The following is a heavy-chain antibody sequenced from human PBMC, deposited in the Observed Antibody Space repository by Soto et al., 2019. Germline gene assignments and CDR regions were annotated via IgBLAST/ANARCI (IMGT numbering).Heavy chain of an antibody. Sequence: PSETLSLTCAVSSGSISSSNWWSWVRQPPGKGLEWIGEIYHSGSTNYNPSLKSRVTISVDKSKNQFSLKLSSVTAADTAVYYCARDKGYCSSTCCYAEGNYMDVWGKGTTVTVSS. CDR1: SGSISSSNW. D-gene: IGHD2-2*01. V-gene: IGHV4-4*02. J-gene: IGHJ6*03. CDR2: IYHSGST. CDR3: ARDKGYCSSTCCYAEGNYMDV.